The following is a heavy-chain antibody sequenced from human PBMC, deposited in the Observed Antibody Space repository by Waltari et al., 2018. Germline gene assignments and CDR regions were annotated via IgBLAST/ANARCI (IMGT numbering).Heavy chain of an antibody. CDR1: GYTFTSYD. Sequence: QVQLVQSGAEVKKPGASVTVSCRASGYTFTSYDINWVRQATGQGLEWMGWMNPNSGNTGYAQKFQGRVTITRNTSISTAYMELSSLRSEDTAVYYCARGLTWRDGYTDWGQGTLVTVSS. J-gene: IGHJ4*02. V-gene: IGHV1-8*03. CDR3: ARGLTWRDGYTD. CDR2: MNPNSGNT. D-gene: IGHD5-12*01.